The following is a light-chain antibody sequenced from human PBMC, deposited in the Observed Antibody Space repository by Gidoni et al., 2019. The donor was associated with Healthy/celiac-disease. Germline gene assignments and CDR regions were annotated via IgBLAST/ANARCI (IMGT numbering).Light chain of an antibody. CDR3: SSYTSSSTLDVV. CDR2: DVS. V-gene: IGLV2-14*03. CDR1: SSDVGGYNH. J-gene: IGLJ2*01. Sequence: QSVLTQPSSVSGSPVHSITISCTGTSSDVGGYNHVSWYQQHPGKAPKLMIYDVSNRPSGVSNRFSGSKSGDTASLTISGLQAEDEADYYCSSYTSSSTLDVVFVGGTKLTVL.